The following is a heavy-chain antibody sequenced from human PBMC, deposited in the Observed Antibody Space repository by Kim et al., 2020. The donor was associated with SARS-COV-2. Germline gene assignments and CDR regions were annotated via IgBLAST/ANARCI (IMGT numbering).Heavy chain of an antibody. Sequence: YPVSVKSRITLTPDTSKNQFSLQLNSVTPEDTAVYYCAREGLTIFGEVFDYWGQGTLVTVSS. D-gene: IGHD3-3*01. CDR3: AREGLTIFGEVFDY. V-gene: IGHV6-1*01. J-gene: IGHJ4*02.